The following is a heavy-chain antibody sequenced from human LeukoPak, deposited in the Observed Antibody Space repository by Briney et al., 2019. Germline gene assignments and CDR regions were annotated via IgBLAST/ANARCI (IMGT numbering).Heavy chain of an antibody. Sequence: ASVKVSCKASGFTFTSSAVQWVRQARGQRLEWIGWIVVGSGNTNYAQKFQERVTITRGMSTSTAYMELSSLRSEDTAVYYCAAVSRGVVAATYYYYGMDVWGQGTTVTVSS. CDR3: AAVSRGVVAATYYYYGMDV. V-gene: IGHV1-58*01. D-gene: IGHD2-15*01. J-gene: IGHJ6*02. CDR2: IVVGSGNT. CDR1: GFTFTSSA.